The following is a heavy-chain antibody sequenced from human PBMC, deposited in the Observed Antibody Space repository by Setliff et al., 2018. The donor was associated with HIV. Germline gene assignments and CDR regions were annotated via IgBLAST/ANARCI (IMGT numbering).Heavy chain of an antibody. CDR1: GFSFSNAW. CDR2: IRSKAYGGTT. J-gene: IGHJ4*02. D-gene: IGHD6-19*01. V-gene: IGHV3-15*01. CDR3: TRGRYSSGWPDY. Sequence: GGSLRLSCAASGFSFSNAWMNWVRQAPGKGLEWVGRIRSKAYGGTTEYAASVKGRFTISRDDSKSIAYLQMNSLKTEDTAVYYCTRGRYSSGWPDYWGQGTLVTVSS.